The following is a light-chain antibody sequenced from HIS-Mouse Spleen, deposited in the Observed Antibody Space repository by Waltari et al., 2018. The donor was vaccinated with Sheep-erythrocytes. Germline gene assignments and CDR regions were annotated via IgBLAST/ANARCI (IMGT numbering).Light chain of an antibody. J-gene: IGLJ3*02. CDR2: SNN. CDR3: AAWDDSLNGPV. V-gene: IGLV1-44*01. Sequence: QSVLTQPPSASGTPGQRVTLSCSGSSSNIGSNTVNWYQLLPGTAPNLLIYSNNQRPSGVPDRFSGSKSGTSASLAISGLQSEDEADYYCAAWDDSLNGPVFGGGTKLTVL. CDR1: SSNIGSNT.